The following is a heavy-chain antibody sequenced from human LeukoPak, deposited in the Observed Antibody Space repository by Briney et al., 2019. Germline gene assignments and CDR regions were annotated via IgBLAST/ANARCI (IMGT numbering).Heavy chain of an antibody. CDR1: GYTFTSYD. J-gene: IGHJ5*02. CDR3: ARGPGNNTGWSAGMPKGWFDP. CDR2: MNPNSGNT. Sequence: GASVNVSCKASGYTFTSYDINWVRQATGQRLEWMGWMNPNSGNTGDAKKFQGRVTMTRNTSMSTAYMELSSVRSEDSAVYYCARGPGNNTGWSAGMPKGWFDPWGQGTLVTVSS. V-gene: IGHV1-8*01. D-gene: IGHD6-19*01.